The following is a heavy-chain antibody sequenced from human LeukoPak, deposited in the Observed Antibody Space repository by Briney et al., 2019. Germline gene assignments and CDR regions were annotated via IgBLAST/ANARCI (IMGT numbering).Heavy chain of an antibody. V-gene: IGHV4-61*01. J-gene: IGHJ6*03. CDR3: ARGSKHYSYGSSYYYYYYMDV. CDR1: RGSISGSIRSYY. D-gene: IGHD5-18*01. CDR2: ISSSGSV. Sequence: SETLSLTCTVSRGSISGSIRSYYWSWLRQPPGKGLEWIGYISSSGSVNDNPSLRSRVTISVDTSKNQFSLKLSSVTAADTAVYYCARGSKHYSYGSSYYYYYYMDVWGKGTTVTVSS.